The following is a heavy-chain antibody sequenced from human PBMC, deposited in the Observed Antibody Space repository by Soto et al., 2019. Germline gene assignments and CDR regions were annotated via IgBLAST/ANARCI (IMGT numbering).Heavy chain of an antibody. CDR3: ARLRYCSSTSCHREWFDH. J-gene: IGHJ5*02. Sequence: SVKVSSKASGGTFSSYAISWVRQAPGQGLEWMGGIIPIFGTANYAQKFQGRVTITADESTSTAYMELSSLRSEDTAVYYCARLRYCSSTSCHREWFDHWGQRTLVTGSS. CDR1: GGTFSSYA. CDR2: IIPIFGTA. D-gene: IGHD2-2*02. V-gene: IGHV1-69*13.